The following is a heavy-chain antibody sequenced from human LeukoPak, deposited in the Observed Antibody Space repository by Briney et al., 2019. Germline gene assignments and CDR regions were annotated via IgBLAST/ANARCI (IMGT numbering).Heavy chain of an antibody. V-gene: IGHV3-30-3*01. Sequence: AGGSLRLSCAASGFTFSSYAMHWVRQAPGKGLEWVAVISYDGSNKYYADSVKGRFTISRDNSKNTLYLQMNSLRAEDTAVYYCAKDRLTKPYYWGQGTLVTVSS. D-gene: IGHD3-9*01. CDR2: ISYDGSNK. CDR1: GFTFSSYA. CDR3: AKDRLTKPYY. J-gene: IGHJ4*02.